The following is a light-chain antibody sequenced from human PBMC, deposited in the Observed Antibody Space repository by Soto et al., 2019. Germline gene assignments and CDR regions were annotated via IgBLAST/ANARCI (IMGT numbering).Light chain of an antibody. J-gene: IGKJ2*01. V-gene: IGKV1-39*01. Sequence: DIQMTQSPSSLSASVGDRVTITCRASQSISTYLNWYHQKPGKAPRLLIYAASSLQSGVPSTFSGSGSGTDFTPTISSLQPEDFATYYCQQSYSAPYTFGQGTKVDNK. CDR1: QSISTY. CDR3: QQSYSAPYT. CDR2: AAS.